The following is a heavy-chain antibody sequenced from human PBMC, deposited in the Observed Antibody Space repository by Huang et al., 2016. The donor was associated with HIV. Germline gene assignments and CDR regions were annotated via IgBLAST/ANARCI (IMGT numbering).Heavy chain of an antibody. CDR3: ARHREGPVAYYSGWGSHLNYMDV. Sequence: QLLLQESGPGLVKPSEALALTCAVSGGSIRSSDYHWGWIRQPPGKGLEWIGRIYYKGRTHYRPSLKSRVTIAVDTSKNLFFLNLTSMTAADTAVYYGARHREGPVAYYSGWGSHLNYMDVWGRGRTVVVSS. V-gene: IGHV4-39*01. J-gene: IGHJ6*03. CDR2: IYYKGRT. D-gene: IGHD3-10*01. CDR1: GGSIRSSDYH.